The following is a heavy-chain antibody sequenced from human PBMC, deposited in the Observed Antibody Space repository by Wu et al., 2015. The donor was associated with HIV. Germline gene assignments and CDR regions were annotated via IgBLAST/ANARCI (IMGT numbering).Heavy chain of an antibody. Sequence: QVQLVQSGAEVKKPGSSVKVSCKASGGTFSSYAISWVRQAPGQGLEWMGGIIPIFGTANYAQKFQGRVTITADESTSTAYMELSSLRSEDTAVYYCARSSKGPYKEVIADDYYYYMDVWGKGTTVTVSS. CDR3: ARSSKGPYKEVIADDYYYYMDV. D-gene: IGHD2-21*01. CDR1: GGTFSSYA. V-gene: IGHV1-69*12. J-gene: IGHJ6*03. CDR2: IIPIFGTA.